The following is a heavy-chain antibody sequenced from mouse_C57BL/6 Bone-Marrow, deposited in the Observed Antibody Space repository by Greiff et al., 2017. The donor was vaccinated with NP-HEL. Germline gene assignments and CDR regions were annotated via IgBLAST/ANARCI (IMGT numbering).Heavy chain of an antibody. J-gene: IGHJ3*01. Sequence: QVQLQQSGAELVRPGASVKLSCKASGYTFTDYYINWVKQRPGQGLEWIARIYPGSGNTYYNEKFKGKATLTAEKSSSTAYMQLSSLTSEDSAVYFCARSDYGRFAYWGQGTLVTVSA. CDR1: GYTFTDYY. CDR3: ARSDYGRFAY. CDR2: IYPGSGNT. D-gene: IGHD1-1*01. V-gene: IGHV1-76*01.